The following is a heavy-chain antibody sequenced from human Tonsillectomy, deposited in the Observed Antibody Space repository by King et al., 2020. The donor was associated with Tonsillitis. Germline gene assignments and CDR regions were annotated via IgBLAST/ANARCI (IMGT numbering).Heavy chain of an antibody. Sequence: VQLVESGGGLVQPGRSLRLSCTGSVFSFGDYAVGWVRQPPGKGLEGVGFIRTNTYGGTTEYAASVKGRFTISRDDSKSIAYLQMNSLKTEDTAVYYCARGVDPLGVWGIGTTVTVSS. CDR2: IRTNTYGGTT. V-gene: IGHV3-49*04. D-gene: IGHD2-15*01. CDR1: VFSFGDYA. CDR3: ARGVDPLGV. J-gene: IGHJ6*04.